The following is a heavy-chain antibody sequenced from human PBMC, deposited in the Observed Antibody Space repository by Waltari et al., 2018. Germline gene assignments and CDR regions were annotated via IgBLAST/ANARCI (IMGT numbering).Heavy chain of an antibody. CDR2: INHSGST. Sequence: QVQLQQWGAGLLKPSETLSLTCAVYGGSFSGYYWSWIRQPPGKGLEWIGEINHSGSTNYNPSLKSRVTISVDTSKNQFSLKLSSVTAADTAVYYCARVGYDFWSGYYSSPFDYWGQGTLVTVSS. V-gene: IGHV4-34*01. CDR3: ARVGYDFWSGYYSSPFDY. CDR1: GGSFSGYY. D-gene: IGHD3-3*01. J-gene: IGHJ4*02.